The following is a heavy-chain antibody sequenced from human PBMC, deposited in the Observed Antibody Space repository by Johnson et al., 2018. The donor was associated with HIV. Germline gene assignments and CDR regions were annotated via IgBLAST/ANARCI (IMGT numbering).Heavy chain of an antibody. Sequence: VYLVESGGGLVKPGGSLRLSCAASGFTFSNAWMSWVRQAPGKGLEWVGRIKSKTDAGTTDYAAPVKGRFTISRDDSRNTLYLQMNSLQTEDTGVYYCTTIHYDSSSPGAFDFWGQGTMVTVSS. CDR2: IKSKTDAGTT. CDR1: GFTFSNAW. J-gene: IGHJ3*01. V-gene: IGHV3-15*01. CDR3: TTIHYDSSSPGAFDF. D-gene: IGHD3-22*01.